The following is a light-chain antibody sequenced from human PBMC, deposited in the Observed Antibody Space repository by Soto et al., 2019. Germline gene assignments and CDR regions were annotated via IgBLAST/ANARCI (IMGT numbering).Light chain of an antibody. V-gene: IGKV3-15*01. CDR3: QQYYTRPHT. Sequence: EVVMTQSPATLSLSPGEGATLSCRASQSISNTLAWYQLRPGQSPRLLIYDAATTATGIPPRFSGSGSGTEFTLTINSLQSEDFAIYYCQQYYTRPHTFGQGIKVEIK. J-gene: IGKJ1*01. CDR2: DAA. CDR1: QSISNT.